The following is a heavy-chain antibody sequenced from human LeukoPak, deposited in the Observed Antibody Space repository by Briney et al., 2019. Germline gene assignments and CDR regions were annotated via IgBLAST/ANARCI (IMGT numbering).Heavy chain of an antibody. V-gene: IGHV3-53*04. CDR1: GFTVSSNY. J-gene: IGHJ4*02. CDR2: IYSGGST. CDR3: ARSTYYYDSSGYFRLGYFDY. D-gene: IGHD3-22*01. Sequence: GGSLRLSCAASGFTVSSNYMSWVRQAPGKGLEWVSVIYSGGSTYYADSVKGRSTISRHNSKNTLYLQMNSLRAEDTAVYYCARSTYYYDSSGYFRLGYFDYWGQGTLVTVSS.